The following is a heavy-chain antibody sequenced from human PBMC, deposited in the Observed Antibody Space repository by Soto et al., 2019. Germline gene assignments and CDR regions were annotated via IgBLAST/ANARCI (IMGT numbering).Heavy chain of an antibody. D-gene: IGHD6-13*01. CDR3: ARSDGISWPYYDVFDI. CDR1: EGTFSSYA. V-gene: IGHV1-69*01. CDR2: TIPILGAV. J-gene: IGHJ3*02. Sequence: QVQLVQSGAEVKKPGSSVKVSCKASEGTFSSYAVSWVRQAPGQGLEWRGGTIPILGAVHSPQRFQDRVTITADESTSTAYMELSSMSSEDTAVYYCARSDGISWPYYDVFDIWGQGTMVTVSS.